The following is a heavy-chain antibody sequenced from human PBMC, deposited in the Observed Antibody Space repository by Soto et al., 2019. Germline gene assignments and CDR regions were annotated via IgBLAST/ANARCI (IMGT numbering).Heavy chain of an antibody. Sequence: SETLSLTCAVYGGSFSGYYWSWIRQPPGKGLEWIGEINHSGSTNYNPSLKSRVTISVDTSKNQFSLKLSSVTAADTAVYYCARGHSKRMITFGGVPRWFDPWGQGTLVTVSS. J-gene: IGHJ5*02. CDR3: ARGHSKRMITFGGVPRWFDP. D-gene: IGHD3-16*01. V-gene: IGHV4-34*01. CDR1: GGSFSGYY. CDR2: INHSGST.